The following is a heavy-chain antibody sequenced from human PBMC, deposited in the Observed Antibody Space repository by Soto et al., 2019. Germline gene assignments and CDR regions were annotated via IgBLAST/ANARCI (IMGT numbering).Heavy chain of an antibody. CDR2: IRYDGSRT. Sequence: EVQLVESGGGLVQPGGSLGLSCEASGFTFNTYWMHWVRQVPGKGLVWVSRIRYDGSRTNYADSVKGRFTISRDNAKNTLYLQVNSLRAEDTAVYYCARGIPDHYGFAVWGQGTMVTVSS. V-gene: IGHV3-74*01. CDR3: ARGIPDHYGFAV. CDR1: GFTFNTYW. D-gene: IGHD1-20*01. J-gene: IGHJ3*01.